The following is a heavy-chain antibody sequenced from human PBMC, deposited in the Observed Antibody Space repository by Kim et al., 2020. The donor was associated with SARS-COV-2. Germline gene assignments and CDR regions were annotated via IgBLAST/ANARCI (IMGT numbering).Heavy chain of an antibody. CDR3: ARFKGGMDV. J-gene: IGHJ6*02. Sequence: GNPTYAQGFTGRFVFSLDTSVSTAYLQISSLKAEDTAVYYCARFKGGMDVWGQGTTVTVSS. CDR2: GNP. V-gene: IGHV7-4-1*02.